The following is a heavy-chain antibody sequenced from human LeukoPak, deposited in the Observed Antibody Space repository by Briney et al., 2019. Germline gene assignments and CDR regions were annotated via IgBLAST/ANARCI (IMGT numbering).Heavy chain of an antibody. V-gene: IGHV4-59*12. J-gene: IGHJ4*02. CDR3: ARVGDYALKD. CDR1: GGSISSYY. D-gene: IGHD3-16*01. Sequence: SGTLSLTCTVSGGSISSYYWSWIRQPPGKGLEWIGYIYYSGSTNYNPSLKSRVTISVDTSKNQFSLKLSSVTAADTAVYYCARVGDYALKDWGQGTLVTVSS. CDR2: IYYSGST.